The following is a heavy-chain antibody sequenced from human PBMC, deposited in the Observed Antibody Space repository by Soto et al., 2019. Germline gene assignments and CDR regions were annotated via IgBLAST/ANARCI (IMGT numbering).Heavy chain of an antibody. V-gene: IGHV3-23*01. CDR1: GFTFGDSA. Sequence: ELQLLESGGGLVQPGGSRRLSCVGSGFTFGDSAMNWVRQAPGKGLEWVSTIGGSGGSIDYADSVRGRFTISRDNSKSTLYLQMNSLRVDDTAIYYCAKDFILVAGTSYFDLWGQGTLVTVSS. D-gene: IGHD6-19*01. J-gene: IGHJ4*02. CDR3: AKDFILVAGTSYFDL. CDR2: IGGSGGSI.